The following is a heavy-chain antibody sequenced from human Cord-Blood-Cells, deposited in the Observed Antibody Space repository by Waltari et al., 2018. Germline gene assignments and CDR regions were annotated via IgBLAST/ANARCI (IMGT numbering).Heavy chain of an antibody. CDR3: VRDKGSCGGDCYDY. V-gene: IGHV4-61*01. CDR2: IYYSGST. D-gene: IGHD2-21*01. J-gene: IGHJ4*02. Sequence: QVQLQESGPGLVKPSETLSLTCTVSGGSVSSGSYYWSWIRQPPGKGLEWIGYIYYSGSTNYNPSLKSRVTISVDTSKNQFSLKLSSVTAADTAVYYCVRDKGSCGGDCYDYWGQGTLVTVSS. CDR1: GGSVSSGSYY.